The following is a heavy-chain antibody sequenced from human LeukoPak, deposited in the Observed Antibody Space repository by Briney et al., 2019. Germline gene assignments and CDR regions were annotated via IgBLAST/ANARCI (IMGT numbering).Heavy chain of an antibody. D-gene: IGHD5-12*01. V-gene: IGHV3-9*03. Sequence: SLRLSCAASGFTFDDYAMHWVRQAPGKGLEWVSGISWNSGSIGYADSAKGRFTISRDNAKNSLYLQMNSLRAEDMALYYCAKGMYSGYDLGDYYFDYWGQGTLVTVSS. CDR2: ISWNSGSI. CDR3: AKGMYSGYDLGDYYFDY. CDR1: GFTFDDYA. J-gene: IGHJ4*02.